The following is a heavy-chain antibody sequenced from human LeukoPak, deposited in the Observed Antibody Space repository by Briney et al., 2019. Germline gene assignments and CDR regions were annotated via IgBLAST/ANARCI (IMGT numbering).Heavy chain of an antibody. CDR3: ARNRNLGGFDY. CDR1: GGSISSSSYY. J-gene: IGHJ4*02. CDR2: IYYSGST. Sequence: PSETLSLTCTVSGGSISSSSYYWGWIRQPPGKGLEWIGSIYYSGSTYYNPSLKSRVTISVDTSKNQFSLKLSPVTAADTAVYYCARNRNLGGFDYWGQGTLVTVSS. D-gene: IGHD3-16*01. V-gene: IGHV4-39*07.